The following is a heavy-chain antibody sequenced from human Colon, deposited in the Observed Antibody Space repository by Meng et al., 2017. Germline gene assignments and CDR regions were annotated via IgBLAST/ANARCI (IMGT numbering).Heavy chain of an antibody. V-gene: IGHV4-34*01. D-gene: IGHD1-7*01. Sequence: SETLSLTCAVYGGPFSGYYWTWIRQPPGKGLEWIGEISHRGYIKDNPSLKSRVSISVDTSQNSFSLTLNSVTAADTAMYYCAFVEAGTHPGAFNIWGQGTMVTVSS. CDR2: ISHRGYI. CDR1: GGPFSGYY. CDR3: AFVEAGTHPGAFNI. J-gene: IGHJ3*02.